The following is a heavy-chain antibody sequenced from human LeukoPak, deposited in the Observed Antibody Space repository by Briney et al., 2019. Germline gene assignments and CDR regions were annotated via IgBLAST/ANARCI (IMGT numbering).Heavy chain of an antibody. CDR2: ISGSGGST. CDR3: AKDVFLAAAGEYYFDY. V-gene: IGHV3-23*01. Sequence: PGGSLRLSCAASGFTFSSYAMSWVRQAPGKGLEWVSAISGSGGSTYYADSVKGRLTISRNNSKNTLYLQMNSLRAEDTAVYYCAKDVFLAAAGEYYFDYWGQGTLVTVSS. CDR1: GFTFSSYA. J-gene: IGHJ4*02. D-gene: IGHD6-13*01.